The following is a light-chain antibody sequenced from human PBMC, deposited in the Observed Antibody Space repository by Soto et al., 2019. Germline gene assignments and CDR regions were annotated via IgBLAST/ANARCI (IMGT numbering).Light chain of an antibody. CDR1: ESVTDY. CDR2: DVS. Sequence: IVLNKSPATLSLSPGEGGTLSCRASESVTDYLAWYQQKPGQAPRLLVYDVSNRAAGIPTRFSGGGSGTDFTLTICNVEPEDFAVYYCLPRSKWPTFGGVTKVDIK. V-gene: IGKV3-11*01. J-gene: IGKJ4*01. CDR3: LPRSKWPT.